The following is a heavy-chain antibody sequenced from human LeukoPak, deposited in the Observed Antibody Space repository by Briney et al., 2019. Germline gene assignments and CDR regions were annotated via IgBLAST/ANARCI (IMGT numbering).Heavy chain of an antibody. Sequence: SVKVSCKASGGTFSSYAISWVRQAPGQGLEWMGGIIPIFGTANYAQKFQGRVTITADEATSTAYMEMSSLRSEDTAVYSCARGYRGPLSAYWGQGTLVTVSS. CDR2: IIPIFGTA. CDR1: GGTFSSYA. CDR3: ARGYRGPLSAY. D-gene: IGHD6-25*01. V-gene: IGHV1-69*13. J-gene: IGHJ4*02.